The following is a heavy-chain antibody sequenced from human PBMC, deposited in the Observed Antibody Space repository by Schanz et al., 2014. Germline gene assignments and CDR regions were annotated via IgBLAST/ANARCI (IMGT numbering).Heavy chain of an antibody. D-gene: IGHD1-26*01. J-gene: IGHJ4*02. CDR2: ISGYTGDT. Sequence: QVQLVQSGAEVKKPGSSMKVSCKASGGTFSTYPINWVRQAPGQGPEWIGWISGYTGDTKYAQKFQHRVNMTTDRTTSTVYMELRSLRFDDTAVYFCARDNGRIPAANSFDYWGQGTRVTVSS. V-gene: IGHV1-18*04. CDR3: ARDNGRIPAANSFDY. CDR1: GGTFSTYP.